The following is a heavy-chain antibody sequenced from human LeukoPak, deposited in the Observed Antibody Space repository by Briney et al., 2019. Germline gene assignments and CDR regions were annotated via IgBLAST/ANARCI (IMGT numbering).Heavy chain of an antibody. V-gene: IGHV1-2*02. Sequence: GASVKVSCKASGYTFTGYYMHWVRQAPGQGLEWMGWINPNSGGTNYAQKFQGRVTMTRDTSISTAYMELSRLRSDDTAVYYCARTPPIVVDTNWFDPWGQGTQVTVSS. J-gene: IGHJ5*02. D-gene: IGHD3-22*01. CDR2: INPNSGGT. CDR3: ARTPPIVVDTNWFDP. CDR1: GYTFTGYY.